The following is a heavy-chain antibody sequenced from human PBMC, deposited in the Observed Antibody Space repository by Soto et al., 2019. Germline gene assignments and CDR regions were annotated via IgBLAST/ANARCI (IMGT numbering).Heavy chain of an antibody. J-gene: IGHJ4*02. D-gene: IGHD2-21*01. CDR1: GFTFSSYG. Sequence: GGSLRLSCAASGFTFSSYGMHWVRQAPGKGLEWVAVISYDGSNKYYADSVKGRFTISRDNSKNTLYLQMNSLRAEDTAVYYCAKDHCGGDCYTYFDYWGQGTLVTVSS. CDR2: ISYDGSNK. CDR3: AKDHCGGDCYTYFDY. V-gene: IGHV3-30*18.